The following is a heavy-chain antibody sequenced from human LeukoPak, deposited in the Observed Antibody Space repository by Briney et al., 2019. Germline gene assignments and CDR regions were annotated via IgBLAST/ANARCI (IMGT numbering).Heavy chain of an antibody. Sequence: PSETLSLTCTVSGDSISTYYWTWLRQPPGEGLEWIGYVYYSGTTNYNPSLKSRVTISVDTSKNHFSLKLTSVTAADTAVYYCATYLHFYDSSGYFYFDYWGQGTLVTVSS. CDR2: VYYSGTT. V-gene: IGHV4-59*12. J-gene: IGHJ4*02. D-gene: IGHD3-22*01. CDR1: GDSISTYY. CDR3: ATYLHFYDSSGYFYFDY.